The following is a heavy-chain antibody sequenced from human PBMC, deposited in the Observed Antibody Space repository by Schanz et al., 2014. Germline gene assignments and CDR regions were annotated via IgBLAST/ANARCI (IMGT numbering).Heavy chain of an antibody. Sequence: EQVLESGGGLVQPGGSLRLSCAASGFTFRNNWMHWFRQGPGKGLSWVSRIDGEGTDTRYADSVKGRFTISRDNARNMVFLQMSSLRADDTAVYYCVRDERISSGVWFDPWGQGTLVTVSS. CDR2: IDGEGTDT. CDR1: GFTFRNNW. V-gene: IGHV3-74*01. CDR3: VRDERISSGVWFDP. D-gene: IGHD3-22*01. J-gene: IGHJ5*02.